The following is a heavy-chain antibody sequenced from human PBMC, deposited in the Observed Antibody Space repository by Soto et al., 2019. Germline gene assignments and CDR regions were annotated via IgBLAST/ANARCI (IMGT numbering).Heavy chain of an antibody. CDR3: AGGVLXGYDFWSGSPNYYGMDV. Sequence: ASVKVSCKASGYTFTSSYMHWVRQAPGQGLEWMGIINPSGGSTSYAQKFQGRVTMTRDTSKSTVYMELSSLKSEDTAVYYCAGGVLXGYDFWSGSPNYYGMDVWGQGTTVTVSS. J-gene: IGHJ6*02. CDR2: INPSGGST. D-gene: IGHD3-3*01. V-gene: IGHV1-46*01. CDR1: GYTFTSSY.